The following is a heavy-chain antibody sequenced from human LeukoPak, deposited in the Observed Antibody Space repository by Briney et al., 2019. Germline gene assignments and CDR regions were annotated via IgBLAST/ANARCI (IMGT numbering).Heavy chain of an antibody. J-gene: IGHJ4*02. CDR1: GFTVSSNY. D-gene: IGHD3-10*01. CDR3: AKDPDSLYYGSGSYYS. V-gene: IGHV3-53*01. Sequence: PGGSLRLSCAASGFTVSSNYMSWVRQAPGKGLEWVSVIYSGGSTYYADSVKGRFTVSRDNSKNTLYLQMNSLRAEDTAVYYCAKDPDSLYYGSGSYYSWGQGTLVTVSS. CDR2: IYSGGST.